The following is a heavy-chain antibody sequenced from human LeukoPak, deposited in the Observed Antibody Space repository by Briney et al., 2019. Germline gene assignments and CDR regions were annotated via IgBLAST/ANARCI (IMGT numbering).Heavy chain of an antibody. Sequence: PGRSLRLSCAASGFTFSSYAMHWVRQAPGKGLEWVAVISYDGSNKYYADSVKGRFTISRDNSRSTLYLQMNSLRAEDTAVYFCARVAYYRVTADQITDAFDVWGHGTVVTVSS. V-gene: IGHV3-30*14. D-gene: IGHD2-21*02. CDR2: ISYDGSNK. J-gene: IGHJ3*01. CDR3: ARVAYYRVTADQITDAFDV. CDR1: GFTFSSYA.